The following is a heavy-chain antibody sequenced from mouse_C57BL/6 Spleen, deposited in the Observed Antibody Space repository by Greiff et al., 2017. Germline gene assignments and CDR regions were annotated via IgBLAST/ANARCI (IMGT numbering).Heavy chain of an antibody. Sequence: EVQLKESGPGMVKPSQSLSLTCTVTGYSITSGYDWHWIRHFPGNKLEWMGYISYSGSTNYNPSLKSRISITHDTSKNHFFLKLNSVTTEDTATYYCAREGGYYGNPYFDYWGQGTTLTVSS. V-gene: IGHV3-1*01. D-gene: IGHD2-1*01. J-gene: IGHJ2*01. CDR2: ISYSGST. CDR1: GYSITSGYD. CDR3: AREGGYYGNPYFDY.